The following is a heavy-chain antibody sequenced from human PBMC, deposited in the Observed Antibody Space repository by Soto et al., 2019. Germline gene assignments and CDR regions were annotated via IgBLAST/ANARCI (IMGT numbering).Heavy chain of an antibody. D-gene: IGHD6-19*01. CDR2: ISYDGSNK. CDR3: AKENFGYSSGWPLDY. J-gene: IGHJ4*02. V-gene: IGHV3-30*18. CDR1: GFTFSSGW. Sequence: PGGSLRLSCAASGFTFSSGWMHWVRQAPGKGLEWVAVISYDGSNKYYADYVKGRFTISRDNSKNTLYLQMNSLRAEDTAVYYCAKENFGYSSGWPLDYWGQGTLVTVSS.